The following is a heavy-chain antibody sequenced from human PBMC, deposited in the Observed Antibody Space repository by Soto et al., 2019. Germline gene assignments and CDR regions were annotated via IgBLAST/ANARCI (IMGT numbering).Heavy chain of an antibody. Sequence: PGESLKISCKGSGYSFTSYWIGWVRQMPGKGLEWMGIIYPGDSDTRYSPSFQGQVTISADKSISTAYLQWSSLKASDTAMYYCARTSSRWCPLSYYGMDVWGQGTTVTVSS. CDR3: ARTSSRWCPLSYYGMDV. D-gene: IGHD6-13*01. CDR1: GYSFTSYW. J-gene: IGHJ6*02. V-gene: IGHV5-51*01. CDR2: IYPGDSDT.